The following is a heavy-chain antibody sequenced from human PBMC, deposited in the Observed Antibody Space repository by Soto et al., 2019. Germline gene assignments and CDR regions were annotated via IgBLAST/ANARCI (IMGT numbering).Heavy chain of an antibody. Sequence: QVQLVQSGVEVKKPGASVKVSCKASGYTFTDYYIHWVRQAPGQGLEWMGWIKPNSGGTDYAQNFQGRIIMTRDTSISTAYMDLSRLRSGGTAVYYCARAGGSSIGSWFEPWGQGPLVTVSS. CDR1: GYTFTDYY. CDR3: ARAGGSSIGSWFEP. V-gene: IGHV1-2*02. D-gene: IGHD6-13*01. J-gene: IGHJ5*02. CDR2: IKPNSGGT.